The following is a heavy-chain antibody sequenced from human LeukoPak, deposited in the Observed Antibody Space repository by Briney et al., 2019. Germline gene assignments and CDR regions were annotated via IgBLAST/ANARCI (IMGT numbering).Heavy chain of an antibody. V-gene: IGHV4-31*03. CDR3: ARSVVPAAIYDWYFDL. CDR1: GGSISSRGYY. J-gene: IGHJ2*01. Sequence: QTLSLTCTVSGGSISSRGYYWSWIRQHPGKGVEWVGYIFYSGSTHYNPSLKRRVTISVDTSKNQFSLKLSSVTAADTAVYFCARSVVPAAIYDWYFDLWGRGTLVAVSS. D-gene: IGHD2-2*01. CDR2: IFYSGST.